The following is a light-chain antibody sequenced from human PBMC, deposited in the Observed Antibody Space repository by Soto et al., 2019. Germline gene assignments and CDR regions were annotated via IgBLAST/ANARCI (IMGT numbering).Light chain of an antibody. CDR3: SSYSRDSIPV. V-gene: IGLV2-14*01. Sequence: QSSLTHPASVSGSPGHSITISCTGTYRDVGGYNFVSWYQHHPGKAPKLILYGVTNRPSGVSNRFSGSKSGDTASLTISGLQADDEADYYCSSYSRDSIPVFGTGTKVT. CDR1: YRDVGGYNF. CDR2: GVT. J-gene: IGLJ1*01.